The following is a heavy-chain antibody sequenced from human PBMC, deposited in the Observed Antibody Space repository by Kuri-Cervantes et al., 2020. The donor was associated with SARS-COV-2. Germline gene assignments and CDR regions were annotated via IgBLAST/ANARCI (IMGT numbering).Heavy chain of an antibody. CDR2: INHSGST. CDR3: ARDDLVTASSAIDY. D-gene: IGHD2-21*02. CDR1: GGSFSGYY. V-gene: IGHV4-34*01. Sequence: SQTLSLTCAVYGGSFSGYYWSWIRQPPGKGLEWIGEINHSGSTNYNPSLKSRVTISVDTSKNQFSLKLSSVTAADTAVYYCARDDLVTASSAIDYWGQGTLVTVSS. J-gene: IGHJ4*02.